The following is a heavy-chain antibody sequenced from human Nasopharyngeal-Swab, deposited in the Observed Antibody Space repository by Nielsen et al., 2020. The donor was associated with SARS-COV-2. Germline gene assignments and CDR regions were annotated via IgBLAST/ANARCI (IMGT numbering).Heavy chain of an antibody. J-gene: IGHJ4*02. V-gene: IGHV3-13*01. D-gene: IGHD3-9*01. Sequence: GESLKIPCAASGFTFGSHDIHWVRQPTGKGLEGVSGIDTAGETYYADSVNGRYTLSREDVKSFLYLQMNSLRVEDSGVYYCARGRGGYYNLDYWGQGTLVTVSP. CDR1: GFTFGSHD. CDR2: IDTAGET. CDR3: ARGRGGYYNLDY.